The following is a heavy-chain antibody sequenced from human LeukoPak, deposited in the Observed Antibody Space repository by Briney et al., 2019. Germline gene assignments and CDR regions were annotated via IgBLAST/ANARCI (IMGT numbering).Heavy chain of an antibody. CDR1: GYTFTSYD. D-gene: IGHD2-2*01. Sequence: ASVKVSCKASGYTFTSYDINWVRQATGQGLEWMGWMNPNSGNTGYAQKFQGRVIMTRNTSISTAYMELSSLRSEDTAVYYCARSRVIPAAIKGRWFDPWGQGTLVTVSS. CDR2: MNPNSGNT. J-gene: IGHJ5*02. CDR3: ARSRVIPAAIKGRWFDP. V-gene: IGHV1-8*01.